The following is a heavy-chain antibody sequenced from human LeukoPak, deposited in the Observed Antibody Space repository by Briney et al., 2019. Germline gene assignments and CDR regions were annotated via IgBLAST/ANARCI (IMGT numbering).Heavy chain of an antibody. J-gene: IGHJ6*03. V-gene: IGHV4-34*01. CDR1: GGSFSGYY. CDR3: ARGPRLLISRYYYYMDV. CDR2: INHSGST. D-gene: IGHD3-16*01. Sequence: PSGTLSLTCAVYGGSFSGYYWSWIRQPPGKGLEWIGEINHSGSTSYNPSLKSRVTISVDTSKNQFSLKLSSVTAADTAVYYCARGPRLLISRYYYYMDVWGKGTTVTVSS.